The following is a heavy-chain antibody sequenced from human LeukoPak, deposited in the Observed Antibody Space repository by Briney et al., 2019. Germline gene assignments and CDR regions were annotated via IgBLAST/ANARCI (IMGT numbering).Heavy chain of an antibody. CDR2: IIPILGIA. D-gene: IGHD5-18*01. J-gene: IGHJ4*02. CDR1: GGTFSSYT. Sequence: SVKVSCKASGGTFSSYTISWVRQAPGQGLEWMGRIIPILGIANYAQKFQGRVTITADKSTSTAYMELSSLRSEDTAVYYCTYVDTAMVTGYWGQGTLVTVSS. CDR3: TYVDTAMVTGY. V-gene: IGHV1-69*02.